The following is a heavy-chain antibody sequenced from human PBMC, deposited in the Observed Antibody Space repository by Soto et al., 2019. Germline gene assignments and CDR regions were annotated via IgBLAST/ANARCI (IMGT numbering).Heavy chain of an antibody. Sequence: QVQLVESGGGVVQPGRSLRLSCAASGFTFSSYGMHWVRQAPGNGLEWVAVIWYDGSKTYYRDSVKGRFTISRDNSKNSLYRQMNSLRAEDTAVYYCAREVGIGWFDIDYWGQGTLVTVSS. CDR2: IWYDGSKT. J-gene: IGHJ4*02. D-gene: IGHD6-19*01. CDR1: GFTFSSYG. CDR3: AREVGIGWFDIDY. V-gene: IGHV3-33*01.